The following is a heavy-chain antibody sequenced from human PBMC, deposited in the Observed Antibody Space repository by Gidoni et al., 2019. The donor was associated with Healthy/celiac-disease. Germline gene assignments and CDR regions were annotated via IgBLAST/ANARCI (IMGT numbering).Heavy chain of an antibody. J-gene: IGHJ4*02. CDR3: AKTTSYYYDSSGYYAFDY. V-gene: IGHV3-23*04. CDR1: GFTFSSYA. CDR2: ISGSGGST. D-gene: IGHD3-22*01. Sequence: EVQLVESGGGLVQPGGSLRLSFAASGFTFSSYAMSWVRQAPGKGLEWVSAISGSGGSTYYADSVKGRFTISRDNSKNTLYLQMNSLRAEDTAVYYCAKTTSYYYDSSGYYAFDYWGQGTLVTVSS.